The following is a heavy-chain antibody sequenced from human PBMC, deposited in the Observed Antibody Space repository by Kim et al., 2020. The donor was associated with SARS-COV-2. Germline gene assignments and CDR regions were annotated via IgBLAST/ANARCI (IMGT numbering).Heavy chain of an antibody. CDR2: ISYDGSRK. Sequence: GGSLRLSCAASGFTFSSYVIHWVRQAPGKGLEWVADISYDGSRKYYADSVEGRFTISRDNSKNTLYLQVNSLRAEDTAVYYCAKDYYGSGSYSTGMDVWGQGTTVTVSS. J-gene: IGHJ6*01. CDR3: AKDYYGSGSYSTGMDV. CDR1: GFTFSSYV. D-gene: IGHD3-10*01. V-gene: IGHV3-30-3*01.